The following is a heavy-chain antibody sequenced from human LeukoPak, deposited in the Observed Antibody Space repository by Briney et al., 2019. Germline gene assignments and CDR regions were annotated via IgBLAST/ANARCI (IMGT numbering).Heavy chain of an antibody. Sequence: SETLSLTCTVSGCSISSGYYWGWIRQPPGKGLEWIGSIYHSGSTYYNPSLKSRVTISVDTSKNQFSLNLSSVTAADTAVYYCAKQQPSGNWFDPWGQGALVTVSS. V-gene: IGHV4-38-2*02. D-gene: IGHD6-13*01. J-gene: IGHJ5*02. CDR3: AKQQPSGNWFDP. CDR2: IYHSGST. CDR1: GCSISSGYY.